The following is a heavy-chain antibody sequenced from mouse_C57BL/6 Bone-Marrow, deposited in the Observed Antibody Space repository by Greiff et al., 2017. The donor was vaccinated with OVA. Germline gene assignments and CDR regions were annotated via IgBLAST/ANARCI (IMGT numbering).Heavy chain of an antibody. CDR1: GFNIKDYY. D-gene: IGHD3-2*02. Sequence: EVQLQQSGAELVRPGASVKLSCTASGFNIKDYYMHWVKQMPEQGLEWIGRIDPEDGDTEYAPKFQGKATMTADTSSNTAYLQLSSLTSEDTAVYYCTKDSSGYYFDYWGQGTTLTVSS. J-gene: IGHJ2*01. V-gene: IGHV14-1*01. CDR2: IDPEDGDT. CDR3: TKDSSGYYFDY.